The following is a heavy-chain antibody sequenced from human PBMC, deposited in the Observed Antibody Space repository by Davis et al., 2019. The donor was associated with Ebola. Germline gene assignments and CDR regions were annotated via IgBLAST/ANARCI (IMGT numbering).Heavy chain of an antibody. Sequence: GGSLRLSCAASGFTVSSNYMSWVRQAPGKGLEWASLIYSGGSTYYADSVKGRFTISRDNAKNSLYLQMNSLRAEDTALYHCARVWWIAAAGHKGWFDPWGQGTLVTVSS. CDR2: IYSGGST. J-gene: IGHJ5*02. CDR3: ARVWWIAAAGHKGWFDP. D-gene: IGHD6-13*01. V-gene: IGHV3-53*01. CDR1: GFTVSSNY.